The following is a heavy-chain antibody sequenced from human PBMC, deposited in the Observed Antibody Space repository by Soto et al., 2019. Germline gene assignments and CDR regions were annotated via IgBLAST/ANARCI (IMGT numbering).Heavy chain of an antibody. J-gene: IGHJ4*02. CDR2: ITSSGDKI. D-gene: IGHD2-21*01. CDR3: ARATLDSIFLPTNYFDH. Sequence: EVQLVESGGGLVQPGGSLRLSCAASGFTFSSYEMTWVRQAPGKGLEWVSYITSSGDKIFYSDSVKGRFTISRDNAKNSLYLQMNRLRAEDTAIYYCARATLDSIFLPTNYFDHWGQGTLLTVSS. V-gene: IGHV3-48*03. CDR1: GFTFSSYE.